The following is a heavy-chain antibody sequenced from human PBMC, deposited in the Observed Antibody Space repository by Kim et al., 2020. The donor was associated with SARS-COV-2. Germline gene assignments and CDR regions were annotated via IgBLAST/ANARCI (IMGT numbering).Heavy chain of an antibody. V-gene: IGHV3-48*02. J-gene: IGHJ4*02. Sequence: YYADSRKGRFTISRDNAKNTLYLQMNSRRDEDTAVYYCARDGGGMGYLDYWGQGTLVTVSS. CDR3: ARDGGGMGYLDY. D-gene: IGHD2-15*01.